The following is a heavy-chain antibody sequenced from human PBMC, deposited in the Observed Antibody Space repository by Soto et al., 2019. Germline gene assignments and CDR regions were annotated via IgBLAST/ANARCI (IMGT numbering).Heavy chain of an antibody. Sequence: GESLKISWKSSGYSLSSFWNDWVRQMPGKGLELIGIIYLGDSDIRYSPSFEGQVTMSADRSSSTAYLQWSSLKAWDTAMYYCANHTTYPFYGMDVWGQGTTVTVSS. J-gene: IGHJ6*02. V-gene: IGHV5-51*01. D-gene: IGHD1-1*01. CDR3: ANHTTYPFYGMDV. CDR1: GYSLSSFW. CDR2: IYLGDSDI.